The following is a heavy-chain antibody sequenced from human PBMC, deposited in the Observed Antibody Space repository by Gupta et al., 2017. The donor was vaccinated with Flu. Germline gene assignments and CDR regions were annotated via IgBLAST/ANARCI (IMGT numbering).Heavy chain of an antibody. Sequence: EWMGGLIPIFGTANYAQNFQGCVSITAVESTRTAYMELSSLRSEDTAVYYCARHFEGYYYDSFTRDDNWFDPWGQGTLVTVSS. CDR3: ARHFEGYYYDSFTRDDNWFDP. J-gene: IGHJ5*02. CDR2: LIPIFGTA. V-gene: IGHV1-69*01. D-gene: IGHD3-22*01.